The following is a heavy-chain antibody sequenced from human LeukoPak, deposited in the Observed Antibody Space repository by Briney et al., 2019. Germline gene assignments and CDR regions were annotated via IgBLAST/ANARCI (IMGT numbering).Heavy chain of an antibody. CDR2: ISSSGSTI. CDR1: GFTFSSYE. V-gene: IGHV3-48*03. Sequence: GGSLRLSCAASGFTFSSYEMNWVRQAPGKGLEWVSYISSSGSTIYYADSVKGRFTISRDNSKNTLYLQMNSLRAEDTALYYCAKGLERESRLDSWGQGTLVTVSS. CDR3: AKGLERESRLDS. J-gene: IGHJ4*02. D-gene: IGHD1-1*01.